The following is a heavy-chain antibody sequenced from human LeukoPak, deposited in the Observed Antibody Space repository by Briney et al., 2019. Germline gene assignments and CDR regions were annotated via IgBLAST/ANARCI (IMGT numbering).Heavy chain of an antibody. CDR1: GFTFSDYY. J-gene: IGHJ4*02. CDR2: ISSSGSTI. V-gene: IGHV3-11*01. CDR3: GYYDSSGYYDNDY. Sequence: PGRSLRLSCAASGFTFSDYYMSWIRQAPGEGLEWVSYISSSGSTIYYADSVKGRFTISRDNAKNSLYLQMNSLRAEDTAVYYCGYYDSSGYYDNDYWGQGTLVTVSS. D-gene: IGHD3-22*01.